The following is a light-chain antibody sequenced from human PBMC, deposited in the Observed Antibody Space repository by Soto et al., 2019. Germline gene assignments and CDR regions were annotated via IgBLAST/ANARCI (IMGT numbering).Light chain of an antibody. J-gene: IGKJ4*01. Sequence: PGDRVTLSCRASQSVSSSYLTWYQQTPGQAPRLLIYGASTRATSIPARFSGSGSGTDFTLTISSLQPEDFAVYYCQQDYNLPLTFGGGTKVEIK. V-gene: IGKV3D-7*01. CDR1: QSVSSSY. CDR3: QQDYNLPLT. CDR2: GAS.